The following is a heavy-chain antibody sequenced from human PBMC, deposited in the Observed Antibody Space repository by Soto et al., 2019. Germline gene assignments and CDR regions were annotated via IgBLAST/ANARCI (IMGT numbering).Heavy chain of an antibody. CDR1: GFTFSSYA. Sequence: EVQLLESGGGLVQPGGSLRLSCAASGFTFSSYAMSWVRQAPGKGLEWVSAISGSGGSTYYADSVKGRFTISRDNSKNTLYLQMSSLRAEDTAVYYCAKDGSGRHSVGWFDPWGQGTLVTVSS. D-gene: IGHD6-19*01. CDR2: ISGSGGST. CDR3: AKDGSGRHSVGWFDP. V-gene: IGHV3-23*01. J-gene: IGHJ5*02.